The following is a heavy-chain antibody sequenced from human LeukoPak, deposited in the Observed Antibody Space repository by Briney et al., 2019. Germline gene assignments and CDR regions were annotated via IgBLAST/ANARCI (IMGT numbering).Heavy chain of an antibody. J-gene: IGHJ4*02. CDR1: GFTFSSYA. Sequence: GGSLRLSCAASGFTFSSYAMSWVRQAPGKGLEWVSAISGSGGSTYYAGSVKGRFTISRDNAKNSLYLQMNSLRAEDTALYYCASSIAHGGLDYWGQGTLVTVSS. D-gene: IGHD6-6*01. CDR3: ASSIAHGGLDY. V-gene: IGHV3-23*01. CDR2: ISGSGGST.